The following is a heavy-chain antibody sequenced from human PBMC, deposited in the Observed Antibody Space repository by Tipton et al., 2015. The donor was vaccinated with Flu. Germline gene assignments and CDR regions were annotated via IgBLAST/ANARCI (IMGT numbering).Heavy chain of an antibody. J-gene: IGHJ1*01. CDR1: GFNFGDYW. D-gene: IGHD1-26*01. Sequence: SLRLSCAASGFNFGDYWMAWVRQAPGKGLEWVANIKPDESERYYVDSVKGRFTISRDNARDSLFLQMDSLRDEDTAVYYCARGCIVGPTCTSLQNWGQGTLVTVSS. CDR3: ARGCIVGPTCTSLQN. CDR2: IKPDESER. V-gene: IGHV3-7*01.